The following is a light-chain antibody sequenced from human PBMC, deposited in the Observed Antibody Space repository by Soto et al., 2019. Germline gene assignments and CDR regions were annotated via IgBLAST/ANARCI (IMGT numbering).Light chain of an antibody. CDR3: QQYNAYSPWT. J-gene: IGKJ1*01. Sequence: DIQMTQSPSTLSASIGDRVTITCRASQNIMTWLAWHQQKPGKAPKLLIFKASDLDVGVPSRFAGSGSGTEFTLTISYLQPDDVANYYCQQYNAYSPWTFGQGTKVEIK. CDR1: QNIMTW. V-gene: IGKV1-5*03. CDR2: KAS.